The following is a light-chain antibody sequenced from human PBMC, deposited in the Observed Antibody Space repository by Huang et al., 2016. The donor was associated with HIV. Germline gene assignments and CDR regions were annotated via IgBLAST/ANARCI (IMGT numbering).Light chain of an antibody. V-gene: IGKV2-28*01. CDR2: LGF. CDR3: MVALQTPPNT. J-gene: IGKJ2*01. Sequence: DIVMTQSPVSLPVTPGASASISCRSNQSLLSKNGYNYLDWYLQKPGQSPQLLIYLGFHRATGVPDRFSGSGSGTDFTLKMSAVEADDVGVYYGMVALQTPPNTFGQGTKLEI. CDR1: QSLLSKNGYNY.